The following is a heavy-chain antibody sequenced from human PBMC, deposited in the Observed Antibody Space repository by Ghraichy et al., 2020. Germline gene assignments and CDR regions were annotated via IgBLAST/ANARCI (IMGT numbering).Heavy chain of an antibody. D-gene: IGHD3-16*02. V-gene: IGHV4-30-4*07. Sequence: SETLSLTCAVSGDSISSGGFCWTWIRQSPGKGPECIGYIYYSGTTYYNPSLKSRLTISIDMSKNQVSLDLTSVTAADTAIYYCARGEYVWGSNRRHAAFDGWGQRTMVIVSS. CDR1: GDSISSGGFC. CDR2: IYYSGTT. CDR3: ARGEYVWGSNRRHAAFDG. J-gene: IGHJ3*01.